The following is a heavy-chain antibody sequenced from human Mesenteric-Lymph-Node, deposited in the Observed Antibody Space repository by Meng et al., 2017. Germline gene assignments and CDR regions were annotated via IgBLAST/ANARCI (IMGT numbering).Heavy chain of an antibody. J-gene: IGHJ4*02. D-gene: IGHD6-19*01. CDR1: GASISSDW. V-gene: IGHV4-4*02. Sequence: QGQLQEPGPGLVKASGTLSLTCAVSGASISSDWWSWVRQPPGKGLEWIGEIYQTGSTNYNPSLKSRVTISIDKSKNQFSLKLTSVTAADTALYYCARDPTAVAGYFDYWGRGTLVTVSS. CDR3: ARDPTAVAGYFDY. CDR2: IYQTGST.